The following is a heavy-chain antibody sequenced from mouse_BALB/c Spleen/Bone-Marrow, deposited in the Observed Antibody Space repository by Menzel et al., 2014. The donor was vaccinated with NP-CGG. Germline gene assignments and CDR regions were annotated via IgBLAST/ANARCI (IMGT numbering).Heavy chain of an antibody. J-gene: IGHJ3*01. Sequence: EVQGVESGGGSVQPGGSRKLSCAASGFTFISFGMHWVRQAPEKGLEWVAYISSGSSTIYYADTVKGRFTISRDNPKNTLYLQMSSLKSEDTAMYYCARAYYWGQGTLVTVSA. V-gene: IGHV5-17*02. CDR3: ARAYY. CDR2: ISSGSSTI. CDR1: GFTFISFG. D-gene: IGHD2-10*01.